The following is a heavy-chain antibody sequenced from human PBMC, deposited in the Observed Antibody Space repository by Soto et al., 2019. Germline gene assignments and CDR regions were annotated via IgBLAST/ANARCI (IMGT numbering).Heavy chain of an antibody. D-gene: IGHD1-26*01. Sequence: SLTSTGCVGTSSSYYWSCIRQPRGQGLQWIGYIYYSGSTNYNPSLKSRVTISGDTSKNHFSLKLSSVTAADTAVYYCARDLRNSGSYRGWFDPWGQGTLVTVSS. J-gene: IGHJ5*02. CDR2: IYYSGST. CDR3: ARDLRNSGSYRGWFDP. CDR1: VGTSSSYY. V-gene: IGHV4-59*01.